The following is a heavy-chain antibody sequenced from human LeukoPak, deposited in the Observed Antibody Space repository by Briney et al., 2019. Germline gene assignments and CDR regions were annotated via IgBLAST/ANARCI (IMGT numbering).Heavy chain of an antibody. CDR1: GFAFSSYG. CDR3: WKTELLDTTANLYHYFIDG. V-gene: IGHV3-23*01. J-gene: IGHJ6*03. D-gene: IGHD1-7*01. Sequence: PGGTLRLSCAGSGFAFSSYGMSWVRQAPGKGLEWVSVISGSGGIIYYADSVKGRFTISRDNSKNTLYLQMNSLRAEDTALYYFWKTELLDTTANLYHYFIDGWGKGTTVTISS. CDR2: ISGSGGII.